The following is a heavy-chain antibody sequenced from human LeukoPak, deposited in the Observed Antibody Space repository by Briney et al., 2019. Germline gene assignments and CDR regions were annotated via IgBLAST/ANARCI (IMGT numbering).Heavy chain of an antibody. CDR3: AREKYEGSWSHYFALDV. Sequence: GGSLSLSCDASGRTIGLYVKLCVRHAPGKALEWWAAIWFDGSNKYYADSVNGRFTISIDNSRNTVLLKVDSLSAEDTAVYYCAREKYEGSWSHYFALDVWGQGTLVTVS. D-gene: IGHD3-10*01. CDR2: IWFDGSNK. J-gene: IGHJ4*02. V-gene: IGHV3-33*07. CDR1: GRTIGLYV.